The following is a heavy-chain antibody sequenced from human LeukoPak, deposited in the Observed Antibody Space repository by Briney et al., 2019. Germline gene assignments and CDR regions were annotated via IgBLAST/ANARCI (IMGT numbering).Heavy chain of an antibody. V-gene: IGHV5-51*01. CDR2: IYPGDSDT. J-gene: IGHJ4*02. D-gene: IGHD6-19*01. CDR3: ARHLHRSGWYADY. Sequence: GESLKISCKGSGYSFTSYWIGWVRQMPGKGLEWMGIIYPGDSDTRYSPSFQGQVTISADKSISTAYLQWSSLKASDTAMYYCARHLHRSGWYADYWGQGTLVTVSS. CDR1: GYSFTSYW.